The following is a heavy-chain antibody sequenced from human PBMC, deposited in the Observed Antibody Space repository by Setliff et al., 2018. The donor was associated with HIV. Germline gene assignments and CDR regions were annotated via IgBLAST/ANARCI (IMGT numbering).Heavy chain of an antibody. CDR2: IYTSGNT. CDR1: GGSISSDNYY. CDR3: ARESGLQVRGAMYYYMDV. V-gene: IGHV4-61*02. D-gene: IGHD3-10*01. Sequence: PSETLSLTCTVSGGSISSDNYYWSWIRRPAGKGLGWIGRIYTSGNTKYNPSLKSRVTISVDTSKNQLSLKLSSVTAADTAVYYCARESGLQVRGAMYYYMDVWGTGTTVTVSS. J-gene: IGHJ6*03.